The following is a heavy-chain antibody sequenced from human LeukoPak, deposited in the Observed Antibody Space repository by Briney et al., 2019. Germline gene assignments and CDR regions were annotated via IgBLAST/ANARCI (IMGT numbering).Heavy chain of an antibody. D-gene: IGHD6-19*01. J-gene: IGHJ6*03. Sequence: PGGSLRLSCAASGFTFSSYWMSWVRQAPGKGLEWVANIKQDGSEKFYVDSVKGRFTISRDNAKNSLYLEMNSLRGEDTAVYYCAREVSSGALRYYMDVWGKATTVTVSS. CDR2: IKQDGSEK. V-gene: IGHV3-7*01. CDR1: GFTFSSYW. CDR3: AREVSSGALRYYMDV.